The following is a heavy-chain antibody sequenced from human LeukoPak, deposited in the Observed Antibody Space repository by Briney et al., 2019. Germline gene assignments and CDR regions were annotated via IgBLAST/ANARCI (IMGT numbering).Heavy chain of an antibody. CDR3: ARAEQHPYKYYYDSSGYQDY. V-gene: IGHV1-18*01. Sequence: GASVKVSCKASGYTFTSYGISWVRQAPGQGLEWMGWISAYNGNTNYAQKLQGRVTMTTDTSTSTAYMELRSLRSDDTAVYYCARAEQHPYKYYYDSSGYQDYWGQGTLVTVSS. CDR2: ISAYNGNT. CDR1: GYTFTSYG. D-gene: IGHD3-22*01. J-gene: IGHJ4*02.